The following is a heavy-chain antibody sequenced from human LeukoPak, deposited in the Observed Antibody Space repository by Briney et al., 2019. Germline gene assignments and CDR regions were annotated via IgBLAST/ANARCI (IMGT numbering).Heavy chain of an antibody. D-gene: IGHD6-6*01. J-gene: IGHJ4*02. V-gene: IGHV4-4*07. CDR2: IYSSGST. CDR1: GGSFSSYY. CDR3: AREYSSTSGGHFDY. Sequence: PSETLSLTCTASGGSFSSYYWTWIRQPAGKGLEWIGRIYSSGSTNYNPSLRSRVTISVDKSKNQFSLNLTSVTAADTGVYHCAREYSSTSGGHFDYWGQGILVTVPS.